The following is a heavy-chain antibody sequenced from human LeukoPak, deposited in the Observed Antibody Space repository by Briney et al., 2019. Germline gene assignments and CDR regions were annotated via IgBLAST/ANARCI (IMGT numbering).Heavy chain of an antibody. D-gene: IGHD3-3*01. CDR1: GGSISSSSYY. J-gene: IGHJ4*02. Sequence: SETLSLTCTVSGGSISSSSYYWGWIRQPPGKGLEWIGSIYYSGSTYYNPSLKSRVTISVDTYKNQFSLKLSSVTAADTAVYYCARHYDYYFDYWGQGTLVTVSS. CDR2: IYYSGST. CDR3: ARHYDYYFDY. V-gene: IGHV4-39*01.